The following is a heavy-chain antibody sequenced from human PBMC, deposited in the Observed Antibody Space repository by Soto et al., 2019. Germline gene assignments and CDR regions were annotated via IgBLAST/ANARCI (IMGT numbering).Heavy chain of an antibody. CDR3: ARDRVAGIWGDAFDI. CDR2: INPYNANT. V-gene: IGHV1-18*04. Sequence: ASVKVSCKASGYTFTGYYMHWVRQAPGRGLEWMGWINPYNANTNYAQKLQGRVTMTTDTYTSTAYMDLRSLTSDDTAVYYCARDRVAGIWGDAFDIWGQGTMVTVSS. J-gene: IGHJ3*02. D-gene: IGHD3-16*01. CDR1: GYTFTGYY.